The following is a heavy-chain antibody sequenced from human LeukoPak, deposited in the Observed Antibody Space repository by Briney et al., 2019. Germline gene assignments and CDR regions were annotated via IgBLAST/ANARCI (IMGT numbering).Heavy chain of an antibody. CDR1: GFIFSSYG. J-gene: IGHJ2*01. CDR3: ARIEGGNSVWYFDL. CDR2: IWYDGSNK. D-gene: IGHD4-23*01. V-gene: IGHV3-33*01. Sequence: GGSLRLSCAASGFIFSSYGMHWVRQAPGKGLEWVAVIWYDGSNKYYADSVKGRFTISRDNAKNTLYLQMNSLRAEDTAVYYCARIEGGNSVWYFDLWGRGTLATVSS.